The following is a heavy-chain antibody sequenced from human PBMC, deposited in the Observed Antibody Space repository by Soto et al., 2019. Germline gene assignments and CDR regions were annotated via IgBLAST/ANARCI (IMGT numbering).Heavy chain of an antibody. D-gene: IGHD3-16*01. V-gene: IGHV3-23*01. CDR1: GFTFSSFA. CDR2: ISSSGGTT. CDR3: ARDYSYACDY. Sequence: PGGSLRLSCAVSGFTFSSFAMSWVRQAPGKGLEWVSVISSSGGTTYYADSVKGRFTISRGNSKNTLYLQMNSLRAEDTAVYYCARDYSYACDYWGQGT. J-gene: IGHJ4*02.